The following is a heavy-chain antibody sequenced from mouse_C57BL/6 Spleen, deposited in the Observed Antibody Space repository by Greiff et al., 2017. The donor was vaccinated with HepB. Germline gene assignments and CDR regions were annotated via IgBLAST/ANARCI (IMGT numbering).Heavy chain of an antibody. CDR1: GYTFTSYW. CDR2: IHPNSCST. V-gene: IGHV1-64*01. CDR3: ARHCGSRSWYFDV. J-gene: IGHJ1*03. D-gene: IGHD1-1*01. Sequence: QVQLQQPGAELVKPGASVKLSCKASGYTFTSYWMHWVKQRPGQGLEWIGMIHPNSCSTNYNEKFKSKATLTVDKSSSTAYMQLISLTSEDSAVYYCARHCGSRSWYFDVWGTGTTVTVSS.